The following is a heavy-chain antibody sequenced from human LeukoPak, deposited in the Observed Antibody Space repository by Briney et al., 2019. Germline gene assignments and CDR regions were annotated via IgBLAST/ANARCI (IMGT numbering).Heavy chain of an antibody. CDR1: GFTFSSYE. V-gene: IGHV3-48*03. CDR2: ISSSGSTI. Sequence: GGSLRLSCAASGFTFSSYEMNWVRQAPGKGLEWVSYISSSGSTIYYADSVKGRFTISRDNAKNSLYLQMNSLRAEDTVVYYCAEVGITMIGGVWGKGTTVTISS. D-gene: IGHD3-10*02. CDR3: AEVGITMIGGV. J-gene: IGHJ6*04.